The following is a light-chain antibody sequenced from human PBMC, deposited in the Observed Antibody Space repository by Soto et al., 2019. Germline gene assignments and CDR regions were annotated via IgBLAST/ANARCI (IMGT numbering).Light chain of an antibody. Sequence: EIVLTQSPGTLSFSPGGKATLSFRASQSVSSNFLAWYQEKLGQAPRLLIYGASKRATGIPDRFSGSGSGTDFTLTISRLEPEDFAVYYCRQYGTSLGFPVGGGTKVDIK. J-gene: IGKJ4*01. CDR3: RQYGTSLGFP. V-gene: IGKV3-20*01. CDR2: GAS. CDR1: QSVSSNF.